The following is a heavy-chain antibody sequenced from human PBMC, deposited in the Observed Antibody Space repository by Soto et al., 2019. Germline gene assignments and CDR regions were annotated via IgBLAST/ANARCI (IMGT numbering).Heavy chain of an antibody. CDR2: ISPYSGYT. Sequence: GDSGKVSCKGFGYSFMKYGINWVRQAPGQGLEWVGWISPYSGYTHSAQKFHGRLTLTTDTAASTAYMELRILRSADTALYYCAREASVLIPAAQPSRFDSWGQGTLVTVSS. J-gene: IGHJ4*02. CDR3: AREASVLIPAAQPSRFDS. CDR1: GYSFMKYG. V-gene: IGHV1-18*01. D-gene: IGHD2-2*01.